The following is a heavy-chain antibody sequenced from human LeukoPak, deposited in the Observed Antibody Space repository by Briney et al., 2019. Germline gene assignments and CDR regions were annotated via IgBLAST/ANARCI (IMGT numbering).Heavy chain of an antibody. CDR1: GFTFSSYA. CDR2: ISSNGGST. Sequence: GGSPSLSCSASGFTFSSYAMHWVRQAPGKGLEYVTAISSNGGSTYYAESVKGRFTISRDNSKNTLYLQMSSLRAEDTAVYYCVKDHYGSGSYYFDYGGQETLVTVSS. V-gene: IGHV3-64D*06. CDR3: VKDHYGSGSYYFDY. D-gene: IGHD3-10*01. J-gene: IGHJ4*02.